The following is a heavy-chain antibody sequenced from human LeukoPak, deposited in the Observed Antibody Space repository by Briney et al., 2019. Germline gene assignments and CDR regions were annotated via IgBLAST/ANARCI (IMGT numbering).Heavy chain of an antibody. V-gene: IGHV1-18*01. D-gene: IGHD3-3*01. Sequence: ASVKVSCKASGYTFANYGFNWVRLAPGQGLEWMGWISPHNGNTNYEQNLQGRVTMTTDTFTSTAYMELRSLRSDDTAVYYCARDKNDFWSGSPSDYFYGMDVWGQGTTVTVSS. CDR1: GYTFANYG. J-gene: IGHJ6*02. CDR3: ARDKNDFWSGSPSDYFYGMDV. CDR2: ISPHNGNT.